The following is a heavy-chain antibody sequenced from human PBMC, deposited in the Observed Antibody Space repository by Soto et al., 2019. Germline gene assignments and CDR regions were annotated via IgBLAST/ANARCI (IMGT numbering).Heavy chain of an antibody. Sequence: GGALRLSAAASVFTCSSYSMNWVRQAPGKGLEWVSSISSSSSYIYYADSVKGRFTISRDNAKNSLYLQMNSLRAEDTAVYYCARGYYDSSGYKTALDYWGQGTLVTVSS. D-gene: IGHD3-22*01. J-gene: IGHJ4*02. V-gene: IGHV3-21*01. CDR1: VFTCSSYS. CDR3: ARGYYDSSGYKTALDY. CDR2: ISSSSSYI.